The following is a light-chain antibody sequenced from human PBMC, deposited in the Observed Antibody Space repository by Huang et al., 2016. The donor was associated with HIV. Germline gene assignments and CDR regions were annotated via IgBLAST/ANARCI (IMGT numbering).Light chain of an antibody. J-gene: IGKJ1*01. V-gene: IGKV3-20*01. CDR2: GAS. Sequence: EIVLTQSPGTLSLSPVERATLSCRARQSVNNNFLAWYQQKPGQAPRLLIYGASSRATGVPDRFSGSGSGTDFTLTISRLEPEDFAVYYCHQYGDSRGTFGQGTKVEIK. CDR1: QSVNNNF. CDR3: HQYGDSRGT.